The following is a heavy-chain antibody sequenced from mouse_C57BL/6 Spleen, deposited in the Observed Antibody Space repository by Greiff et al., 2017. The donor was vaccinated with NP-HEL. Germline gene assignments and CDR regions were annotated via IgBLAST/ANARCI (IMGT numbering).Heavy chain of an antibody. J-gene: IGHJ4*01. CDR2: IHPNSGST. D-gene: IGHD2-3*01. CDR3: ARAPYDDYAIDY. V-gene: IGHV1-64*01. CDR1: GYTFTSYW. Sequence: QVQLQQPGAELVKPGASVKLSCKASGYTFTSYWMHWVKQRPGQGLEWIGMIHPNSGSTNYNEKFKSKATMTVDKSSSTAYMQLSSLTSEDSAVYGCARAPYDDYAIDYWGQGTSVTVSS.